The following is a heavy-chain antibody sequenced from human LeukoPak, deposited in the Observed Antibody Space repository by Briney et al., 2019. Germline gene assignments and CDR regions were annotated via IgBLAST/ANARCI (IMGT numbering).Heavy chain of an antibody. Sequence: SETLSLTCAVYGGSFSGYYWSWIRQPPGKGLEWIGEINHSGSTNYNPSLKSRVTISVDTSKNQFSLKLSSVTAADTAVYYCARGPQWLDYYFDYWGQGTLVTVPS. D-gene: IGHD6-19*01. V-gene: IGHV4-34*01. J-gene: IGHJ4*02. CDR3: ARGPQWLDYYFDY. CDR1: GGSFSGYY. CDR2: INHSGST.